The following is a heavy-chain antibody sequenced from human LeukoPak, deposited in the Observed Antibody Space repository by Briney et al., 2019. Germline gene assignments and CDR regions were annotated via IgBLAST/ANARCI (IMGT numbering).Heavy chain of an antibody. CDR3: KSGGAAPGSFDN. Sequence: GGSLRLSCAASGFTFSDYWMSWMRQAPGKGLEWVANIKYDGDEEYYVDSVKGRFTISRDNAKNSLYLQLNSLRAEDTAVYYCKSGGAAPGSFDNWGQGTLVTVSP. J-gene: IGHJ4*02. V-gene: IGHV3-7*01. D-gene: IGHD6-13*01. CDR1: GFTFSDYW. CDR2: IKYDGDEE.